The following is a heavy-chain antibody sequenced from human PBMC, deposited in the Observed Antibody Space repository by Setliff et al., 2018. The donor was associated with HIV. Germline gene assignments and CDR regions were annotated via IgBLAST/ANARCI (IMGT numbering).Heavy chain of an antibody. CDR3: AREDYYYYGMDV. J-gene: IGHJ6*02. CDR1: GGSVSSGSYY. CDR2: IYYSGST. Sequence: PSETLSLTCTVSGGSVSSGSYYWSWIRQPPGKGLEWIGYIYYSGSTKHNPSLKSRVTISLDTSKNQFSLKLSSVTAADTAVYYCAREDYYYYGMDVWGQGTTVTVSS. V-gene: IGHV4-61*01.